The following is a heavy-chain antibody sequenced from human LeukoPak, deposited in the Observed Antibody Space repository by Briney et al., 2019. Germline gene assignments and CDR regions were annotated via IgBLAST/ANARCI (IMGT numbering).Heavy chain of an antibody. CDR3: ARGRVVVVPAAGWFDP. V-gene: IGHV1-2*02. J-gene: IGHJ5*02. D-gene: IGHD2-2*01. Sequence: ASVKVSCKASGYTFTGYYMHWVRQAPGQGLVWMGWINPNSGGTNYAQKFQGRVTMTRDTSISTAYMELSRLRSDDTAVYYCARGRVVVVPAAGWFDPWGQGTLVTVSS. CDR2: INPNSGGT. CDR1: GYTFTGYY.